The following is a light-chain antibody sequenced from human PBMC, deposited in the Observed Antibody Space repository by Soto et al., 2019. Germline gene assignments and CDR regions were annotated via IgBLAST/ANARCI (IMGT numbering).Light chain of an antibody. CDR3: SSYTSSKGV. Sequence: QSALAQPASVSGSPGQSITISCTGTSSDVGGYNYVSWYQQHPGKALKLMIYEVSNRPSGVSNRFSGSKSGNTASLTISGLKAEEEDDYYCSSYTSSKGVFGTGTKVTVL. CDR1: SSDVGGYNY. CDR2: EVS. V-gene: IGLV2-14*01. J-gene: IGLJ1*01.